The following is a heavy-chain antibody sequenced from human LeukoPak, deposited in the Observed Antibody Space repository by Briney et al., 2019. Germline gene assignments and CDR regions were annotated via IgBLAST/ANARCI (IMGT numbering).Heavy chain of an antibody. J-gene: IGHJ3*02. CDR2: VNPNSGNT. CDR1: GYTFTSYG. Sequence: GASVKVSCKASGYTFTSYGISWVRQATGQGLEWMGWVNPNSGNTGYAQKFQGRVTMTRNTSISTAYMELSSLRSEDTAVYYCARALRDNSDAFDIWGQGTMVTVSS. D-gene: IGHD4-23*01. CDR3: ARALRDNSDAFDI. V-gene: IGHV1-8*02.